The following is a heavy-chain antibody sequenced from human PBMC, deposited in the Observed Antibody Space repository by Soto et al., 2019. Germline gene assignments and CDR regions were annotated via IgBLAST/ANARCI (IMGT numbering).Heavy chain of an antibody. CDR3: ARDPPGAYP. V-gene: IGHV3-33*01. CDR1: GFTFSSSG. Sequence: GGSLRLSCVASGFTFSSSGMHWVRQAPGKGLEWVAVIWFDASNKFYADSVKGRFTISRDNSENTLYLQMNSLRVEDTAVYYCARDPPGAYPWGKGPRVTVSS. CDR2: IWFDASNK. J-gene: IGHJ5*02.